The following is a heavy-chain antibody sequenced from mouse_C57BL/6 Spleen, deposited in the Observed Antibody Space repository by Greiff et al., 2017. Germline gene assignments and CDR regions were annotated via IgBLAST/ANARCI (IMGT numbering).Heavy chain of an antibody. CDR1: GFTFTDYY. V-gene: IGHV7-3*01. CDR2: IRNKANGYTT. CDR3: ARDSSGYYLDY. J-gene: IGHJ2*01. Sequence: DVQLVESGGGLVQPGGSLSLSCAASGFTFTDYYMSWVRQPPGKALEWLGFIRNKANGYTTEYSASVTGRFTISREKSQSLLYLQMNALRAEDSATYYCARDSSGYYLDYWGQGTTLTVSS. D-gene: IGHD3-2*02.